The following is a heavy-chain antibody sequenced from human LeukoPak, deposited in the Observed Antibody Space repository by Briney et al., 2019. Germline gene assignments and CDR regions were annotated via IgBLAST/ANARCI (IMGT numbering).Heavy chain of an antibody. CDR3: AREPPIYYYDSSGYPD. Sequence: SVKVSCKASGGTFSSYAISWVRQAPGQGLELMGGIIPIFGTANYAQKFQGRVTITAGESTSTAYMELSSLRPEDTAVYYCAREPPIYYYDSSGYPDWGQGTLVTVSS. CDR2: IIPIFGTA. D-gene: IGHD3-22*01. CDR1: GGTFSSYA. J-gene: IGHJ4*02. V-gene: IGHV1-69*13.